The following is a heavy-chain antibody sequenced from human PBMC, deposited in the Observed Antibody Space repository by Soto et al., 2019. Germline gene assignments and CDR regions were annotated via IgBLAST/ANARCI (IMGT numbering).Heavy chain of an antibody. J-gene: IGHJ4*02. V-gene: IGHV3-30-3*01. D-gene: IGHD6-19*01. CDR1: GFTFSSYA. CDR2: ISYDGSNK. Sequence: GGSLRLSCAASGFTFSSYAMHWVRQAPGKGLEWVAVISYDGSNKYYADSVKGRFTISRDNSKNTLYLQMNSLRAEDTAVYYCARGTIAVAGTTPSFDYWGQGTLVTVSS. CDR3: ARGTIAVAGTTPSFDY.